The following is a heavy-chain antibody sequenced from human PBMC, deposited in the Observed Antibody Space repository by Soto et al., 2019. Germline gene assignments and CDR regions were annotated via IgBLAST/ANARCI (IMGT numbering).Heavy chain of an antibody. CDR3: ARDLYLDTAMVKTTSAGGYNWFDP. CDR2: IYYSGST. D-gene: IGHD5-18*01. V-gene: IGHV4-61*01. CDR1: GGSVSSGSYY. J-gene: IGHJ5*02. Sequence: SETLSLTCTVSGGSVSSGSYYWSWIRQPPGKGLEWIGYIYYSGSTNYNPSLKSRVTISVDTSKNQFSLKLSSVTAADTAVYYCARDLYLDTAMVKTTSAGGYNWFDPWGQGTLVTVSS.